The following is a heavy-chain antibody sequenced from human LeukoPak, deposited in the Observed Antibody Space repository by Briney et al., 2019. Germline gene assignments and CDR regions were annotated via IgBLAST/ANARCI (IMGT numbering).Heavy chain of an antibody. CDR3: ARDYYDSSGA. V-gene: IGHV3-30-3*01. Sequence: GGSLRLSCAASGFTFSSYAMHWVRQAPGKGLEWVAVISYDGSNKYYADSVKGRFTISRDNSKNTLYLQMNSLRAEDTAVYYCARDYYDSSGAWGQGTLVTVSS. CDR1: GFTFSSYA. CDR2: ISYDGSNK. J-gene: IGHJ5*02. D-gene: IGHD3-22*01.